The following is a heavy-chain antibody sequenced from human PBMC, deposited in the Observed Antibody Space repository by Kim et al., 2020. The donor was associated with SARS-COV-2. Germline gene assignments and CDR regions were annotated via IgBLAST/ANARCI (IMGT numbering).Heavy chain of an antibody. J-gene: IGHJ5*02. D-gene: IGHD2-2*01. CDR2: IYWNDDK. Sequence: SGPTLVNPTQTLTLTCTFSGFSLSTSGVGVGWIRQPPGKALEWLALIYWNDDKRYSPSLKSRLTITKDTSKNQVVLTMTNMDPVDTATYYCARYHIVVVPAAILNWFDPWGQGTLVTVSS. V-gene: IGHV2-5*01. CDR3: ARYHIVVVPAAILNWFDP. CDR1: GFSLSTSGVG.